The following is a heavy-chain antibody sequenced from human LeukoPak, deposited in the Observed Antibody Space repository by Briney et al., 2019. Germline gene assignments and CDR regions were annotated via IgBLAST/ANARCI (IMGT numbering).Heavy chain of an antibody. CDR3: ARDLPPSI. V-gene: IGHV3-30-3*01. Sequence: PGGSLRLSCAASGFTFSSYAMHWVRQAPGKGLEWVAVISYDGSNKYYADSVKGRITISRDNSKNTLYLQVNSLRPEDTAVYYCARDLPPSIWGQGTMVTVS. CDR1: GFTFSSYA. J-gene: IGHJ3*02. CDR2: ISYDGSNK.